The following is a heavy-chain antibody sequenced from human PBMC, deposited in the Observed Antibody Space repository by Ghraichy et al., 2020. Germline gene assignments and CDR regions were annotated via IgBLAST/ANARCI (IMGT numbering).Heavy chain of an antibody. Sequence: GGSLRLSCAASGFTFSSYSMNWVRQAPGKGLEWVSSISSSSSYIYYADSVKGRFTISRDNAKNSLYLQMNSLRAEDTAVYYCATQSSGWFYYFDYWGQGTLVTVSS. V-gene: IGHV3-21*01. CDR1: GFTFSSYS. J-gene: IGHJ4*02. CDR3: ATQSSGWFYYFDY. CDR2: ISSSSSYI. D-gene: IGHD6-19*01.